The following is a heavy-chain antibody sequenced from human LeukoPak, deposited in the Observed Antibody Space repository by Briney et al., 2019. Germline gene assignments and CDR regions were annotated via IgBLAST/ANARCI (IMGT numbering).Heavy chain of an antibody. CDR1: GFTYSHYG. CDR2: ISSSGSTI. Sequence: PGGTLRLSCVASGFTYSHYGMNWVRQAPGKGLEWVSYISSSGSTIYYADSVKGRFTISRDNAKNSLYLQMNSLRAEDTAVYYCARDTQAAAGPMYNWFDPWGQGTLVTVSS. D-gene: IGHD6-13*01. V-gene: IGHV3-48*04. CDR3: ARDTQAAAGPMYNWFDP. J-gene: IGHJ5*02.